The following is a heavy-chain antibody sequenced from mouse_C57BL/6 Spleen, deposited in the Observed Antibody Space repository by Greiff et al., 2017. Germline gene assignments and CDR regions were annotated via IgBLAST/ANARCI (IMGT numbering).Heavy chain of an antibody. J-gene: IGHJ4*01. Sequence: QVQLQQSGAELVRPGSSVKLSCKASGYTFTSYWMHWVKQRPIQGLEWIGNIDPSDSETHYNQKFKDKATLTVDKSSSTAYMQLSSLTSEDSAVYYCARDSSGYGYYAMDYWGQGTSVTVSS. D-gene: IGHD3-2*02. CDR3: ARDSSGYGYYAMDY. CDR1: GYTFTSYW. CDR2: IDPSDSET. V-gene: IGHV1-52*01.